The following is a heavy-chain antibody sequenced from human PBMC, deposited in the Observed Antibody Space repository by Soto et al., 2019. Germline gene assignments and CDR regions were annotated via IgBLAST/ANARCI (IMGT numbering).Heavy chain of an antibody. D-gene: IGHD3-22*01. CDR2: IIPIFGTA. CDR3: ARDPHGDSSGYLGWFDP. CDR1: GGTFSSYA. Sequence: QVQLVQSGAEVKKPGSSVKVSCKASGGTFSSYAISWVRQAPGQGLEWMGGIIPIFGTANYAQKFQGRVTITAYESTGTAYMELSSLRSEDTAVYYCARDPHGDSSGYLGWFDPWGQGTLVTVSS. J-gene: IGHJ5*02. V-gene: IGHV1-69*01.